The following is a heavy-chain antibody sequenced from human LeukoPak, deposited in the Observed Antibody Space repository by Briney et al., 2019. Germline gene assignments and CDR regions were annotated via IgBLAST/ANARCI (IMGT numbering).Heavy chain of an antibody. CDR3: ARQTIYSSTPFDY. V-gene: IGHV4-39*01. J-gene: IGHJ4*02. CDR2: IYYSGST. CDR1: GGSISSSSYY. D-gene: IGHD6-13*01. Sequence: SETLSLTCTVSGGSISSSSYYWGWIRQPPGKRLEWIGSIYYSGSTYYNPSLKSRVTISVDTYKNQFSLKLSSVTAADTAVYYCARQTIYSSTPFDYWGQGTLVTVSS.